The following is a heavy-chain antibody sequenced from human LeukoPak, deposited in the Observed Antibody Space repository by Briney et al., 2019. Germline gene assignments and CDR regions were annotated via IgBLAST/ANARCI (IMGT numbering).Heavy chain of an antibody. Sequence: SETLSLTCAFYGASFSGYYWRWIRQPPGKGLEWIGEINHSGITTYNPSLKRRVTISVDTSKTQFSLKLNSVTAADTSVYYCAISHKWLLLDYWGQGTLVIVSS. D-gene: IGHD2-15*01. CDR1: GASFSGYY. J-gene: IGHJ4*02. CDR3: AISHKWLLLDY. V-gene: IGHV4-34*01. CDR2: INHSGIT.